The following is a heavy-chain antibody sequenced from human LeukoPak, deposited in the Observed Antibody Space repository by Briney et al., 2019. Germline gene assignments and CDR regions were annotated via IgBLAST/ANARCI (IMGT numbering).Heavy chain of an antibody. Sequence: SETLSLTCTVSGDSISNYYWSWIRHAPGKGLEWLGYIFSRCNTNHNTSLQSGVTISVDTSKKQSSLKLRSVTAADAAVYCCARAASYFYVSGIDSWGQGTQVIVSS. J-gene: IGHJ4*02. CDR2: IFSRCNT. CDR1: GDSISNYY. D-gene: IGHD3-10*01. V-gene: IGHV4-59*12. CDR3: ARAASYFYVSGIDS.